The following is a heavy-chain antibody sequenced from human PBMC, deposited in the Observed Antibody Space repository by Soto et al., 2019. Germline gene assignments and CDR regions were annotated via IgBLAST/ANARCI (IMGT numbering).Heavy chain of an antibody. V-gene: IGHV3-66*01. Sequence: TGGSLRLSCAASGFTVSSKYMTWVRQAPGKGLEWVSLIQSGGTTYYADSVKGRLTISRDTSENTLHLQMDSLRVEDTAVYYSGSTYYNPTIKSRVTISVDTSKNQCSLKLSSVTAADTAVYYCARGRYSSSWPTTGGYSYASTRNYFDYWGQGTLVTVSS. J-gene: IGHJ4*02. CDR1: GFTVSSKY. D-gene: IGHD2-21*02. CDR2: IQSGGTT. CDR3: GSTYYNPTIKSRVTISVDTSKNQCSLKLSSVTAADTAVYYCARGRYSSSWPTTGGYSYASTRNYFDY.